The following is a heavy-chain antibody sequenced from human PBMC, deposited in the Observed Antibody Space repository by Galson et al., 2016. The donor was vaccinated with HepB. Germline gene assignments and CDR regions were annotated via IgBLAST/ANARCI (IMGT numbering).Heavy chain of an antibody. V-gene: IGHV3-23*01. CDR3: AKGGQWLLRGPGWFDP. CDR1: GFTFSSYA. D-gene: IGHD6-19*01. CDR2: ISGSGATT. Sequence: SLRLSCAASGFTFSSYAMSWVRQAPGKGLEWVSTISGSGATTYVADSVKGRLTMSRDNSKNTLYLQMNSLRVEDTGIYYCAKGGQWLLRGPGWFDPWGQGTLVSVSS. J-gene: IGHJ5*02.